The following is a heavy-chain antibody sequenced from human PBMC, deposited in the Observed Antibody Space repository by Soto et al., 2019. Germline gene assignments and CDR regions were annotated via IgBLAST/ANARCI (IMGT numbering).Heavy chain of an antibody. D-gene: IGHD3-3*01. CDR3: ARDLSYDFWTSDAFDI. CDR1: GYTFTGYY. CDR2: INPNGGGT. Sequence: ASVKVSCKASGYTFTGYYMHWVRQAPGQGLEWMGWINPNGGGTNYAQKFQGWVTMTRDTSISTAYMELSSLRPDDTAVYYCARDLSYDFWTSDAFDIWGQGTMVTVSS. V-gene: IGHV1-2*04. J-gene: IGHJ3*02.